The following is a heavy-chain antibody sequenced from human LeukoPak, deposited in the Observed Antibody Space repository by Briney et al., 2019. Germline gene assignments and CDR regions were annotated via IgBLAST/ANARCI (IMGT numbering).Heavy chain of an antibody. Sequence: GGSLRLSCAASGFSFSSYWMTWVRQAPGKGLEWVANIRHDGTEKYYVDSMKGRFTVSRDNTKNSLYLQINSLRAEDTAVYYCARDLTRWQLGVYGFDYWGQGTLVTVSS. J-gene: IGHJ4*02. CDR1: GFSFSSYW. CDR2: IRHDGTEK. V-gene: IGHV3-7*01. D-gene: IGHD6-6*01. CDR3: ARDLTRWQLGVYGFDY.